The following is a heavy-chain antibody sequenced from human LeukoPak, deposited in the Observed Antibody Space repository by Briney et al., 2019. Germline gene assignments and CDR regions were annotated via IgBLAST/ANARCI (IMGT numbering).Heavy chain of an antibody. CDR2: INPNSGGT. J-gene: IGHJ4*02. CDR1: GYTFTGYY. V-gene: IGHV1-2*02. D-gene: IGHD3-10*01. CDR3: ARGERITMVRGVSPRDY. Sequence: ASVKVSCKASGYTFTGYYMHWVRQAPGQGLEWMGWINPNSGGTNYAQKFQGRVTMTRDTSISTAYMELSRLRSDDTAVYYCARGERITMVRGVSPRDYWGQGTLVTVSP.